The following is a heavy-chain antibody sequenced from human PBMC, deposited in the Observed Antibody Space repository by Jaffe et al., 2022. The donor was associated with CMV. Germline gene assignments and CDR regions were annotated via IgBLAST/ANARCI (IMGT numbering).Heavy chain of an antibody. V-gene: IGHV3-23*01. J-gene: IGHJ4*02. Sequence: EVQLLESGGGLVQPGGSLRLSCAASGFTFSSYAMSWVRQAPGKGLEWVSAISGSGGSTYYADSVKGRFTISRDNSKNTLYLQMNSLRAEDTAVYYCAKHAYDSSGYYGFRNGANDYWGQGTLVTVSS. CDR3: AKHAYDSSGYYGFRNGANDY. D-gene: IGHD3-22*01. CDR1: GFTFSSYA. CDR2: ISGSGGST.